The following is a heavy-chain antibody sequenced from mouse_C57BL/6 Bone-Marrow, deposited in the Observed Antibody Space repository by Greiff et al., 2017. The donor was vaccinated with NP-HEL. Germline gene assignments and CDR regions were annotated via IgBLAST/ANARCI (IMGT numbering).Heavy chain of an antibody. V-gene: IGHV14-4*01. J-gene: IGHJ2*01. CDR2: IDPENGDS. D-gene: IGHD1-1*01. CDR1: GFNIKDDY. CDR3: TTLLLRY. Sequence: VQLQQSGAELVRPGASVKLSCTASGFNIKDDYMHWVKQRPDQGLEWIGWIDPENGDSEYASKFQGKATIAAETSSNTSYLQLSSLTSEDTAVYYCTTLLLRYWGQGTTLTVSS.